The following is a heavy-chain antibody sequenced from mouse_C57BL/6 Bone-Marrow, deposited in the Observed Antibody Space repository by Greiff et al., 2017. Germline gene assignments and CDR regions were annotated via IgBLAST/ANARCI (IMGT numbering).Heavy chain of an antibody. Sequence: VQLQQPGAELVKPGASVKMSCKASGYTFTSYWITWVKQRPGQGLEWIGDIYPTSGRTNYNEKFKSKAILTVDTSSNTAYMHRSSLTSDDSAVFDGSRAGPLGRSFDFWGQGTTLTVSS. CDR3: SRAGPLGRSFDF. J-gene: IGHJ2*01. D-gene: IGHD4-1*01. CDR2: IYPTSGRT. V-gene: IGHV1-55*01. CDR1: GYTFTSYW.